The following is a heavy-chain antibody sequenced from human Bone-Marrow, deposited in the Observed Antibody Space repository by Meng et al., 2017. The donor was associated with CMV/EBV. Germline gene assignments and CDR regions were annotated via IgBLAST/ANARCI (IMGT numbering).Heavy chain of an antibody. V-gene: IGHV1-69*10. CDR2: IIPILGIA. CDR3: AAPYCSSTSCYSGGLDAFDI. D-gene: IGHD2-2*01. CDR1: GGTFSSYA. Sequence: SVKVSCKASGGTFSSYAISWVRQAPGQGLEWMGGIIPILGIANYAQKFQGRVTITADKSTSTAYMELSSLRSEDTAVYYCAAPYCSSTSCYSGGLDAFDIWGQGTMVTVPS. J-gene: IGHJ3*02.